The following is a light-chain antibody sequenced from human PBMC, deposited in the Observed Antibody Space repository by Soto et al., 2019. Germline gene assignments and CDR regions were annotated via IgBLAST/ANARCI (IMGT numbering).Light chain of an antibody. J-gene: IGLJ2*01. Sequence: QSVLTQPPSASGTPGQRVTFSCSGSTSNIGGNAVNWYQQLPGTAPKLLIYSNDRRPSGVPDRFSGSKSGTSASLAISGLQPEDEADYYCTAWDDSLNGRLFGGGTKLTVL. CDR2: SND. V-gene: IGLV1-44*01. CDR1: TSNIGGNA. CDR3: TAWDDSLNGRL.